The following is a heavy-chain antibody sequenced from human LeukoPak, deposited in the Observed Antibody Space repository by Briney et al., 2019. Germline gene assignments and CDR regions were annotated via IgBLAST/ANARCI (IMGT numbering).Heavy chain of an antibody. D-gene: IGHD5-12*01. V-gene: IGHV3-23*01. CDR1: GFAFSSYA. CDR3: ANEVATIESPMTIDY. Sequence: GGSLRLSCAASGFAFSSYAMSWVRQAPGKGLEWVSAISGSGGSTYYADSVKGRFTISRDNSKNTLYLQMNSLRAEDTAVYYCANEVATIESPMTIDYWGQGTLVTVSS. J-gene: IGHJ4*02. CDR2: ISGSGGST.